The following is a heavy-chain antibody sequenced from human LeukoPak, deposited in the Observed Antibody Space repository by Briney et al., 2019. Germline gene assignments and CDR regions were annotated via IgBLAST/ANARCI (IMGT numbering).Heavy chain of an antibody. Sequence: PGGSLTLSCAASGFTFTRYWMAWVRQAPGKGLEWVANIKQDGSEQYHMDSVRGRFTMSRDNARTSLYLQMDSLRAEDTAVYYCARVSRSGYYGEYWGQGAPVTVSS. V-gene: IGHV3-7*01. CDR3: ARVSRSGYYGEY. D-gene: IGHD3-3*01. J-gene: IGHJ4*02. CDR1: GFTFTRYW. CDR2: IKQDGSEQ.